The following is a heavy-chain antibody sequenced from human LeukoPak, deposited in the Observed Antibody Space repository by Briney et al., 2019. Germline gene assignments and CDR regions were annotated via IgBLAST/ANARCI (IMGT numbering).Heavy chain of an antibody. CDR1: GGSISSYY. CDR2: IYTSGST. CDR3: AREGYYDSSGYRIDY. Sequence: PSETLSLTCTVSGGSISSYYWSWIRQPAGKGLEWIGRIYTSGSTNYNPSLKGRVTMSVDTSKNQFSLKLSSVAAADTAVYYCAREGYYDSSGYRIDYWGQGTLVTVSS. V-gene: IGHV4-4*07. D-gene: IGHD3-22*01. J-gene: IGHJ4*02.